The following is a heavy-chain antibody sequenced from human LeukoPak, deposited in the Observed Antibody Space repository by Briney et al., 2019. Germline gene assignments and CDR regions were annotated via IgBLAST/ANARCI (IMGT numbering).Heavy chain of an antibody. Sequence: GGSLRLSCAASGFTFSNYWMNWVRQAPGKGLVWVSRINSDGSSTRYADSVKGRFTISRDNAKNTLFLQMHSLRAEDTAVYYCARGKYYYDTSGYYYFDYWGQGTLVTVSS. CDR1: GFTFSNYW. V-gene: IGHV3-74*01. CDR3: ARGKYYYDTSGYYYFDY. D-gene: IGHD3-22*01. J-gene: IGHJ4*02. CDR2: INSDGSST.